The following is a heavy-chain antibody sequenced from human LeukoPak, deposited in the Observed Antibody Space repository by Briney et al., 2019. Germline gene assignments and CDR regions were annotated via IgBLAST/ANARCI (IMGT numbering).Heavy chain of an antibody. CDR1: GGSISSSSYY. Sequence: SETLSLTCTVSGGSISSSSYYWGWIRQPPGKGLEWIGYIYYSGSTHYNPSLKSRVTISVDTSKNQFSLKLSSVTAADTAVYYCARAERYQLLPYGMDVWGQGTTVTVSS. CDR2: IYYSGST. D-gene: IGHD2-2*01. J-gene: IGHJ6*02. V-gene: IGHV4-31*03. CDR3: ARAERYQLLPYGMDV.